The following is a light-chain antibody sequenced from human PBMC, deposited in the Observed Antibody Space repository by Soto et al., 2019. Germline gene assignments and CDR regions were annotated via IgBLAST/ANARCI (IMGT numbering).Light chain of an antibody. V-gene: IGKV1-39*01. J-gene: IGKJ1*01. CDR2: AAS. CDR3: QQSYSNPWT. CDR1: QSISSY. Sequence: DIQMTQSPSSLSASVGDRVTITCRASQSISSYLNWYQQKPGKAPKLLIYAASSLQSGVPSRFSGSGSGTDFTLTIRSLQPEDLATDYCQQSYSNPWTFGQGTKVEIK.